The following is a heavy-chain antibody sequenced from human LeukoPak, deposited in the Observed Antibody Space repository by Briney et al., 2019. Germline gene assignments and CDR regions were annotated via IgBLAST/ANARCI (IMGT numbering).Heavy chain of an antibody. Sequence: GGSLRLSCAAFRFTFSSYWMHWVRQAPGKGLVWVSRINTDGSSTSYADSVKGRFTISRDNAKNTLYLQMNSLRAEDTAVYYCLSSSRYNWFDPWGQGTLVTVSS. D-gene: IGHD6-13*01. V-gene: IGHV3-74*01. J-gene: IGHJ5*02. CDR1: RFTFSSYW. CDR2: INTDGSST. CDR3: LSSSRYNWFDP.